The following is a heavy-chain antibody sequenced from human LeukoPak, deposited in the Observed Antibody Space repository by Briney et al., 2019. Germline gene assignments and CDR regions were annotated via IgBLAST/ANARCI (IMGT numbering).Heavy chain of an antibody. CDR3: ARMMTPRHYYDRSGYYYGAFDI. CDR2: ISGYNGYT. J-gene: IGHJ3*02. D-gene: IGHD3-22*01. CDR1: GYTFTNYG. V-gene: IGHV1-18*01. Sequence: ASVKVSCKTSGYTFTNYGISWVRQAPRQGLEWMGWISGYNGYTNYAQKLQGRVTMTTDTSTSTAYMELRSLRSDDTAVYYCARMMTPRHYYDRSGYYYGAFDIWGQGTMVTVSS.